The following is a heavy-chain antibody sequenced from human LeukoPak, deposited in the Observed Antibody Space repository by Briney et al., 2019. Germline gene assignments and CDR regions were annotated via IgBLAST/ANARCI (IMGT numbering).Heavy chain of an antibody. D-gene: IGHD3-22*01. Sequence: PSETLSLTRTVSGDSISSYYWSWLRQPPGKGLEWLGYIYYSGSTNYNPSLKSRVTISVDTSKNQFSLKLSSVTAADTAVYYCARQYYYDSSGYPRGWFDPWGQGTLVTVSS. CDR1: GDSISSYY. J-gene: IGHJ5*02. CDR2: IYYSGST. V-gene: IGHV4-59*08. CDR3: ARQYYYDSSGYPRGWFDP.